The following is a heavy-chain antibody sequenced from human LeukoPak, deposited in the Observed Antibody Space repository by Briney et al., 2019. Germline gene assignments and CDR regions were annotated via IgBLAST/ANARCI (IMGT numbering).Heavy chain of an antibody. V-gene: IGHV5-51*01. CDR1: GYSFSTYW. D-gene: IGHD5-24*01. J-gene: IGHJ4*02. CDR2: IYPGDSDT. CDR3: ARRGRDGYNQYHLDY. Sequence: GDSLKISCKGSGYSFSTYWIGWVRQMPGKGLEWMGIIYPGDSDTTYSPSFQGQVTVSADKSISTAYLQWSSLKASDTAIYYCARRGRDGYNQYHLDYWGQGTLVTVSS.